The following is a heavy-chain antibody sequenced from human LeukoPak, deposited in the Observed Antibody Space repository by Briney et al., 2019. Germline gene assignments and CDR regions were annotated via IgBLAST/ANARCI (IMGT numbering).Heavy chain of an antibody. CDR1: GFTFSTYV. CDR2: ITSNGGST. CDR3: VKDSSSSGYYFDY. J-gene: IGHJ4*02. V-gene: IGHV3-64D*09. Sequence: SGGSLRLSCSASGFTFSTYVMHWVRQAPGKGLECVSAITSNGGSTYYADSVKGRFTISRDNSKNTLYLQLSSLRAENTAVYYCVKDSSSSGYYFDYWGQGTLGTASS. D-gene: IGHD3-22*01.